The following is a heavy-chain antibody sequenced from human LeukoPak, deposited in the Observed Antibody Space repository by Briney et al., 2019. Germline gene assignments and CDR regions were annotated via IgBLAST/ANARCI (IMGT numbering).Heavy chain of an antibody. CDR2: ISGSGGST. CDR3: AKSRSSLLTGNFDY. V-gene: IGHV3-23*01. CDR1: GFTFSSYA. Sequence: GGSLRLSCAASGFTFSSYAMSWVRQAPGKGLEWVSAISGSGGSTYSADSVKGRFTISRDNSKNTLYLQMNSLRAEDTAVYYCAKSRSSLLTGNFDYWGQGTLVTVSS. J-gene: IGHJ4*02. D-gene: IGHD3-9*01.